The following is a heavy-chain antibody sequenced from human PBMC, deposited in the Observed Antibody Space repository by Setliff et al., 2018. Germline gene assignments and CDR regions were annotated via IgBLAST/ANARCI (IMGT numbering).Heavy chain of an antibody. J-gene: IGHJ2*01. D-gene: IGHD6-19*01. V-gene: IGHV4-31*03. CDR3: ARSRTIAVKGGVFAV. Sequence: SETLSLTCTVSGDSMTGNHWSWIRQYPGKGLEWIGYIYYSGSTYYNPSLKSRVIISLDTSENQFSLELSSVAAADTAVYYCARSRTIAVKGGVFAVWGRGTLVTVSS. CDR2: IYYSGST. CDR1: GDSMTGNH.